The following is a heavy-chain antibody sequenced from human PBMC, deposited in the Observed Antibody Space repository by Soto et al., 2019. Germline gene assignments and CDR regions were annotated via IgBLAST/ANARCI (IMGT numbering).Heavy chain of an antibody. CDR1: GGSISSYY. J-gene: IGHJ6*02. V-gene: IGHV4-59*01. CDR3: ARANFGIAAAGDPYYYYGMGV. Sequence: LSLTCTVSGGSISSYYWSWIRQPPGKGLEWIGYIYYSGSTNYNPSLKSRVTISVDTSKNQFSLKLSSVTAADTAVYYCARANFGIAAAGDPYYYYGMGVWGQGTTVTVSS. CDR2: IYYSGST. D-gene: IGHD6-13*01.